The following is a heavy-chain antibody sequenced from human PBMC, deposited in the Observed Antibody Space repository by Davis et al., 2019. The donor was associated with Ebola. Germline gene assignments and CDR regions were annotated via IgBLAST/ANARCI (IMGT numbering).Heavy chain of an antibody. Sequence: MPSETLSLTCAVYGGSFSDYFWTWIRQTPGEGLEWLGEINHIGSTNYNSSLKSRVTISVDTSKNQFSLSLRSVTAADTAVYYCASAPRAYYYGMDVWGQGTTVTVSS. J-gene: IGHJ6*02. V-gene: IGHV4-34*01. CDR2: INHIGST. CDR3: ASAPRAYYYGMDV. CDR1: GGSFSDYF.